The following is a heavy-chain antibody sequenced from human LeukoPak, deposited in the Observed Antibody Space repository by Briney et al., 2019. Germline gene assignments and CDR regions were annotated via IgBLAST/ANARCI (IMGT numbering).Heavy chain of an antibody. D-gene: IGHD3-22*01. V-gene: IGHV4-61*02. J-gene: IGHJ6*03. CDR1: GGSISSGSYY. CDR2: IYTSGST. Sequence: SQTLSLTCTVSGGSISSGSYYWSWIRQPAGKGLEWIGRIYTSGSTNYNPSLKSRVTISVDTSKNQFSLKLSSVTPEDTAVYYCARAAPYYDSSGYLSHAAPLYYYYMDVWGKGTTVTVSS. CDR3: ARAAPYYDSSGYLSHAAPLYYYYMDV.